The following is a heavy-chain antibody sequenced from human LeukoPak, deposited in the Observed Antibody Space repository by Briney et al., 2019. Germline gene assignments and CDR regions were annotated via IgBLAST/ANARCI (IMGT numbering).Heavy chain of an antibody. CDR1: GFTLSSYS. Sequence: GESLRLSCAASGFTLSSYSMNWVRQAPGKGLEWVSFISSSSSYIYYGDSVKGRFTISGDNVKNSVYLQMNSLRAEDTAVYYCARDRSTDFWSGYYTNYFDYWGQGTLVTVSS. V-gene: IGHV3-21*01. CDR2: ISSSSSYI. CDR3: ARDRSTDFWSGYYTNYFDY. D-gene: IGHD3-3*01. J-gene: IGHJ4*02.